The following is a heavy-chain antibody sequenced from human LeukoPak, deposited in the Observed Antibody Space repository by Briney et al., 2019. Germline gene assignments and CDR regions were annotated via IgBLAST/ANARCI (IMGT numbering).Heavy chain of an antibody. Sequence: PETLSLTCTVSGGSISSYYWSWIRQPPGKGLEWIGYIYYSGSTNYNPSLKSRVTISVDTSKNQFSLKLSSVTAADTAVYYCASTVVTPEDAFDIWGQGTMVTVSS. CDR2: IYYSGST. CDR3: ASTVVTPEDAFDI. V-gene: IGHV4-59*01. D-gene: IGHD4-23*01. CDR1: GGSISSYY. J-gene: IGHJ3*02.